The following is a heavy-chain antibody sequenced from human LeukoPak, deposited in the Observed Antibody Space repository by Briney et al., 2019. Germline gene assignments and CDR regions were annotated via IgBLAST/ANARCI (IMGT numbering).Heavy chain of an antibody. D-gene: IGHD3-10*02. CDR2: MNPNRGHT. CDR1: GYTFTSYD. CDR3: ARAGCSGCPPRLKNFDY. J-gene: IGHJ4*02. Sequence: GASVKLSCKSSGYTFTSYDINGARQATRQGLECMGWMNPNRGHTGYAQKFQGRVTMTRNTSISTAYMELSSLRSEDAAVYYCARAGCSGCPPRLKNFDYWGQGTLVTVSS. V-gene: IGHV1-8*01.